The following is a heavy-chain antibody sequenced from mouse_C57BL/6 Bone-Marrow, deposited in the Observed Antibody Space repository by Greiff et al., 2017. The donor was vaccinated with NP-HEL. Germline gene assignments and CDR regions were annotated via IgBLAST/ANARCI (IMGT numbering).Heavy chain of an antibody. D-gene: IGHD2-1*01. CDR2: IRNKANGYTT. J-gene: IGHJ2*01. Sequence: DVHLVESGGGLVQPGGSLSLSCAASGFTFTDYYMSWVRQPPGKALEWLGFIRNKANGYTTEYSASVKGRFTISRDNSQSILYLQMNALRAEDSATYYCARYSNSHYFDYWGQGTTLTVSS. CDR3: ARYSNSHYFDY. CDR1: GFTFTDYY. V-gene: IGHV7-3*01.